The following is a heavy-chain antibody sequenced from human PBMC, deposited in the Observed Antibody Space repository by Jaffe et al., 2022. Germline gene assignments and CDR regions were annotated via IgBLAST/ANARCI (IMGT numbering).Heavy chain of an antibody. V-gene: IGHV3-23*01. Sequence: EVQLLESGGGLVQPGGSLRLSCAASGFTFSSYAMSWVRQAPGKGLEWVSAISGSGGSTYYADSVKGRFTISRDNSKNTLYLQMNSLRAEDTAVYYCAKHLEYSSSSSTLGYFDYWGQGTLVTVSS. J-gene: IGHJ4*02. D-gene: IGHD6-6*01. CDR2: ISGSGGST. CDR1: GFTFSSYA. CDR3: AKHLEYSSSSSTLGYFDY.